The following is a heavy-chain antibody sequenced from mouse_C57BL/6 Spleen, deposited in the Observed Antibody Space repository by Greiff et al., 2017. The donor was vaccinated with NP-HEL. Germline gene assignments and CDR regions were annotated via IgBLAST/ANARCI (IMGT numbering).Heavy chain of an antibody. CDR2: INPGSGGT. Sequence: VQLQQSGAELVRPGTSVKVSCKASGYAFTNYLIEWVKQRPGQGLEWIGVINPGSGGTNYNEKLKGKATLTADKSSSTAYMQLSSLTSEDSAVYFCARFIRYAMDYWGQGTSVTVSS. D-gene: IGHD1-1*01. V-gene: IGHV1-54*01. CDR1: GYAFTNYL. CDR3: ARFIRYAMDY. J-gene: IGHJ4*01.